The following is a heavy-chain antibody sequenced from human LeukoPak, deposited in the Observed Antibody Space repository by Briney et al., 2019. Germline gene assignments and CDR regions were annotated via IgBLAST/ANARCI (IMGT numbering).Heavy chain of an antibody. CDR3: AREGRYSSGWYDFDY. CDR2: IIPIFGTA. Sequence: SVKVSCKASGGTFSSYAISWVRQAPGQGLEWMGGIIPIFGTANYAQKFQGRVTITADESTSTAYMELSSLRSEDTAVYYCAREGRYSSGWYDFDYWGQGTLVTVSS. CDR1: GGTFSSYA. V-gene: IGHV1-69*13. J-gene: IGHJ4*02. D-gene: IGHD6-19*01.